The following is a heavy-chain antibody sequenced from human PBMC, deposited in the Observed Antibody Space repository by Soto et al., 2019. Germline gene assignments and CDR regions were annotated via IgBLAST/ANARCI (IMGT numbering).Heavy chain of an antibody. D-gene: IGHD5-12*01. CDR2: IHAGNGYT. Sequence: QVQLVQSGAQVKKPGASVKVSCKASGYTFDNYALHWVRQAPGRRLEWMGWIHAGNGYTKSSQSFQGRVTITRDTSASTVHMDLSSLRSEDTAVYCCAGVQYSGYDFKLAFDIWGQGTMVTVSS. V-gene: IGHV1-3*01. CDR3: AGVQYSGYDFKLAFDI. J-gene: IGHJ3*02. CDR1: GYTFDNYA.